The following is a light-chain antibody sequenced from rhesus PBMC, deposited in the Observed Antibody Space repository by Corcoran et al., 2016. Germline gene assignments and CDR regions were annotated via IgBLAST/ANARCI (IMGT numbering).Light chain of an antibody. V-gene: IGKV1-69*01. CDR2: RAS. CDR1: QGISSG. CDR3: QQHDISPYG. Sequence: DIQMTQSPSSVSASVGDRVTITCRTSQGISSGLAWYQQAPGKAPKLLIYRASNLETGVPSRFSGSGSGRVFTLTISSLQPEDIATYYCQQHDISPYGFGQGTKVEIK. J-gene: IGKJ2*01.